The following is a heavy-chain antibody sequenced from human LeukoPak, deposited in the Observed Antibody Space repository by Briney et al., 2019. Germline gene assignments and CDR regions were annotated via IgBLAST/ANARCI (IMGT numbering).Heavy chain of an antibody. Sequence: GGSLRLSCAASGFTFSSYAMSWVRQAPGKGLEWVTNIKPDGSEKYYVDSVKGRFTISRDNAKNSLYLQMNSLRAEDTALYYCARDTVGVADYWGQGTLVTVSS. CDR3: ARDTVGVADY. V-gene: IGHV3-7*01. CDR1: GFTFSSYA. J-gene: IGHJ4*02. CDR2: IKPDGSEK. D-gene: IGHD1-26*01.